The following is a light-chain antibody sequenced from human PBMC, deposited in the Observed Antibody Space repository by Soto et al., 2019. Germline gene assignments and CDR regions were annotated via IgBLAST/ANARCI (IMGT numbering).Light chain of an antibody. V-gene: IGKV3-11*01. J-gene: IGKJ4*01. CDR3: QQRSNWPPRLT. CDR2: DAS. Sequence: EIVLTQSPATLSSFPGDRVTLSCRASQSVSSYLAWYQQKPGQAPRLLIYDASNRATGIPARFSGSGSGTDFTLTISSLEPEDFAVYYCQQRSNWPPRLTFGGGTKVDIK. CDR1: QSVSSY.